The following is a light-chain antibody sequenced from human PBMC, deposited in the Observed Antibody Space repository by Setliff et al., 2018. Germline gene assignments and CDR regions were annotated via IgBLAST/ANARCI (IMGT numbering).Light chain of an antibody. V-gene: IGLV2-8*01. J-gene: IGLJ2*01. CDR2: DVS. Sequence: QSALTQPPSASGSPGQSVTISCTGTRSDVGGYNYVSWYQQHPGKAPKLVIYDVSKRPSGVPDRFSGAKSGNTASLAISGLQSGDEADYYCAVWDDNLNGPVFGGGTK. CDR1: RSDVGGYNY. CDR3: AVWDDNLNGPV.